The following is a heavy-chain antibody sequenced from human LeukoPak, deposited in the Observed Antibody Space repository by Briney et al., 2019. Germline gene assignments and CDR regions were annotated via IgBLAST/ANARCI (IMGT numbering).Heavy chain of an antibody. CDR1: GFTFDDYS. CDR2: ISWDGGST. CDR3: AKDATYYYDSSGYPEG. V-gene: IGHV3-43*01. J-gene: IGHJ4*02. Sequence: GGSLRLSCAASGFTFDDYSMHWVRQAPGKGLEWISLISWDGGSTYYADSVKGRFTNYRDNSKNSLYLQMNSLRTEDTALYYCAKDATYYYDSSGYPEGWGQGTLVTVSS. D-gene: IGHD3-22*01.